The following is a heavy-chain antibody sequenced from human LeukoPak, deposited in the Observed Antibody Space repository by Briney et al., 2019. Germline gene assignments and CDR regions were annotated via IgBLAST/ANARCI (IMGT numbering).Heavy chain of an antibody. D-gene: IGHD3-9*01. V-gene: IGHV3-73*01. CDR2: IRSKDNSYAT. J-gene: IGHJ6*02. CDR1: GFTFSGSA. CDR3: TRHDDRTLTGYYPRDYYYGMDV. Sequence: GGSLKLSCAASGFTFSGSAMHWVRQASGKGLEWVGRIRSKDNSYATAYAASVKGRFTISRDDSKNTAYLQMNSLKTEDMAVYYCTRHDDRTLTGYYPRDYYYGMDVWGQGTTVTVSS.